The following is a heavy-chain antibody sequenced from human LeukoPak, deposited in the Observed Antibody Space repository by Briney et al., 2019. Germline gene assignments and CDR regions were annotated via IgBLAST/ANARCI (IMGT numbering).Heavy chain of an antibody. CDR3: ATMGIYDSSGYTDDY. CDR1: GASISISSYY. V-gene: IGHV4-39*01. CDR2: IYYSGNT. Sequence: PSETLSLTCTVSGASISISSYYWGWIRQTPGKGLEWIGTIYYSGNTYYNPSLKSRVTISVDTSKNQFSLKLSSVTAADTAVYYCATMGIYDSSGYTDDYWGQGTLVTVSS. J-gene: IGHJ4*02. D-gene: IGHD3-22*01.